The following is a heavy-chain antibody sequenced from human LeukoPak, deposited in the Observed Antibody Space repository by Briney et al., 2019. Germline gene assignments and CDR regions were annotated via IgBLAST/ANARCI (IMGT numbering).Heavy chain of an antibody. CDR2: IYYSGST. CDR3: ARVTGYRIEDYFDY. Sequence: PSETLSLTCSVSGGSISSYYWSWIRQPPGKGLEWIGSIYYSGSTYYNPSLKSRVTISVDTSKNLFSLKLSSVTAADTAVYYCARVTGYRIEDYFDYWGQGTLVTVSS. D-gene: IGHD6-13*01. J-gene: IGHJ4*02. V-gene: IGHV4-59*05. CDR1: GGSISSYY.